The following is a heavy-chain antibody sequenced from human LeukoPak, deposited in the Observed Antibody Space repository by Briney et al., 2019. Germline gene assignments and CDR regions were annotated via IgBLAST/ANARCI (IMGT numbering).Heavy chain of an antibody. Sequence: SETLSLTCTVSGGSVTRHFWSWIRQPPGKGLEWIGFVYHSGTTNYNPSPESRVTISIDTSKNQFSLTLTSVTAADTAVYYCARSVLPQLEEYYFDYWGQGTLITVSS. J-gene: IGHJ4*02. V-gene: IGHV4-59*02. CDR2: VYHSGTT. CDR3: ARSVLPQLEEYYFDY. CDR1: GGSVTRHF. D-gene: IGHD6-6*01.